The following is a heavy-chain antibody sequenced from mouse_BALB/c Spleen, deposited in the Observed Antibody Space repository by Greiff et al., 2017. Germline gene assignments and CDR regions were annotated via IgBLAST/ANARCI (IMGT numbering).Heavy chain of an antibody. CDR1: GYTFTSYW. V-gene: IGHV1-69*02. Sequence: QVQLQQPGAELVKPGASVKLSCKASGYTFTSYWMHWVKQRPGQGLEWIGEIDPSDSYTNYNQKFKGKATLTVDKSSSTAYMQLSSLTSEDSAVYYCAYYGNYYAMDYWGQGTSVTVSS. J-gene: IGHJ4*01. D-gene: IGHD2-1*01. CDR2: IDPSDSYT. CDR3: AYYGNYYAMDY.